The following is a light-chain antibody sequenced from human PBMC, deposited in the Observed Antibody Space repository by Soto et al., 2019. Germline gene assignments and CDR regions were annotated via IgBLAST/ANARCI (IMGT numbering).Light chain of an antibody. CDR2: DSS. Sequence: EIVLTQSPATLSLSPGERATLSCRASQSVGNYLAWYQQKPGQAPRLLIYDSSNRATGIPARFSGSGSGTDFALTISSLEPEDFALYYCQQYHKWPPFTFGGGTVVDIK. V-gene: IGKV3-11*01. J-gene: IGKJ4*01. CDR3: QQYHKWPPFT. CDR1: QSVGNY.